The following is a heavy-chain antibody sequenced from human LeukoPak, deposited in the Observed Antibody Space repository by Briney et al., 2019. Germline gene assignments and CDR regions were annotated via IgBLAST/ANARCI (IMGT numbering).Heavy chain of an antibody. CDR3: ARSRVTMIVDY. J-gene: IGHJ4*02. CDR1: GFTFSSYS. V-gene: IGHV3-21*01. CDR2: ISSSSSYI. Sequence: GGSLRLSCAASGFTFSSYSMNWVRQAPWKGLEWVSSISSSSSYIYYADSVKGRFTISRDNAKNSLYLQMNSLRAEDTAVYYCARSRVTMIVDYWGQGTLVTVSS. D-gene: IGHD3-22*01.